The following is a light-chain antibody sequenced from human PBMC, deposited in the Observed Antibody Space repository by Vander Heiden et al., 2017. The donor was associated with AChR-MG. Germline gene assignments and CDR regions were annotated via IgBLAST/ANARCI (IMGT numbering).Light chain of an antibody. CDR1: SSNIGNNY. Sequence: QSVLTPPPSVSAAPGQTVTISCSGSSSNIGNNYVSWYQQLPGTAPKLLIYDNNKRPSGIPDRFSGSKSGTSATLGITGLQTGDEADYYCGTWDSSLSVVVFGGGTKLTVL. J-gene: IGLJ2*01. CDR3: GTWDSSLSVVV. CDR2: DNN. V-gene: IGLV1-51*01.